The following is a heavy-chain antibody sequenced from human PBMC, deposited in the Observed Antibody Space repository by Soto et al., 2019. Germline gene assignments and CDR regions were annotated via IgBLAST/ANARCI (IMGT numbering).Heavy chain of an antibody. Sequence: QVQLVQSGAEVKKPGASVKVSCKASGYTFASYGIRWLRQAPGQGLEWLGWVSTYSPKTVYAQNFQGRATMTTDKLTTTAYIELTSLTSIDTAVYYCARDSSGEMNIIADSCGPGTLVTVSS. V-gene: IGHV1-18*01. CDR3: ARDSSGEMNIIADS. J-gene: IGHJ4*02. CDR2: VSTYSPKT. CDR1: GYTFASYG. D-gene: IGHD1-20*01.